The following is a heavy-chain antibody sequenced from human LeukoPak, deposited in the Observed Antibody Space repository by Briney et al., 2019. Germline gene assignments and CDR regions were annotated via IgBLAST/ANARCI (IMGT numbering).Heavy chain of an antibody. CDR2: IKNDGSTQ. CDR3: AKHGDYSFED. J-gene: IGHJ4*02. V-gene: IGHV3-7*01. CDR1: GFTFSSRW. Sequence: GGSLRLSCAASGFTFSSRWMGWVRQAPGEGLEGVANIKNDGSTQYYVGSVKGRFTISRDNARNSLFLQMNSLRAEDTAVYYCAKHGDYSFEDWGQGTLVTVSS. D-gene: IGHD4-17*01.